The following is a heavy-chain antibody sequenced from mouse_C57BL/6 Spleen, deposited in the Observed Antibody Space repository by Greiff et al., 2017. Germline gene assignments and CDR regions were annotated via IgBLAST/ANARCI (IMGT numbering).Heavy chain of an antibody. D-gene: IGHD2-1*01. V-gene: IGHV1-64*01. Sequence: QVHVKQPGAELVKPGASVKLSCKASGYTFTSYWMHWVKQRPGQGLEWIGMIHPNSGSTNYNEKFKSKATLTVDKSSSTAYMQLSSLTSEDSAVYYCARGGNYEAGFAYWGQGTLVTVSA. CDR1: GYTFTSYW. CDR3: ARGGNYEAGFAY. CDR2: IHPNSGST. J-gene: IGHJ3*01.